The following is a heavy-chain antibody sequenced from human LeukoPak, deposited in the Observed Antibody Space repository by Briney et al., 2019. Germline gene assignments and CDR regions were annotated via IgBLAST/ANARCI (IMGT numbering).Heavy chain of an antibody. Sequence: GGSLRLSCAASGFTFSRYDIHWVRQGTGKRLEWVSAIGTAGETHYPGTVKGRFTISRENAKNSLYLQMNSLRAGDTAVYYCARGFRYCSSTSCYSIDAFDFWGQGTMVTVSS. J-gene: IGHJ3*01. V-gene: IGHV3-13*01. CDR3: ARGFRYCSSTSCYSIDAFDF. CDR2: IGTAGET. D-gene: IGHD2-2*01. CDR1: GFTFSRYD.